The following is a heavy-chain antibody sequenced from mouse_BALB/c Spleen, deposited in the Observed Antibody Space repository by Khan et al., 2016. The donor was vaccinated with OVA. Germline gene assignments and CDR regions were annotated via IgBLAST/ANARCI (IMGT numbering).Heavy chain of an antibody. D-gene: IGHD1-1*01. CDR1: GFTFNSYG. CDR2: ISGDSNTI. J-gene: IGHJ2*01. Sequence: EVQRVESGGGLVQPGGSRKLSCAASGFTFNSYGMHWVRQAPEKGLEWVAYISGDSNTIYSADTVKGRFTISRDNPKNTLFLQMTSLMSEDTAMYYCATSYFYGYYFDYWGPGTTLTVS. CDR3: ATSYFYGYYFDY. V-gene: IGHV5-17*02.